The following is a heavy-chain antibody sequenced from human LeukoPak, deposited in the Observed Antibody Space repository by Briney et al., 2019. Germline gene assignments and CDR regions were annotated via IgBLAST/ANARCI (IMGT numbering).Heavy chain of an antibody. D-gene: IGHD2-2*01. Sequence: KAGESLKISCKGSGYSFASFWIGWVRQMPGKGLEWMGVIYPADSDTRYSPSFQGQVTISADKSTSTAYLQWSTLKASDTAICYCARQSAAAQYTNWFDPWGQGTLVTVSS. CDR1: GYSFASFW. V-gene: IGHV5-51*01. CDR2: IYPADSDT. CDR3: ARQSAAAQYTNWFDP. J-gene: IGHJ5*02.